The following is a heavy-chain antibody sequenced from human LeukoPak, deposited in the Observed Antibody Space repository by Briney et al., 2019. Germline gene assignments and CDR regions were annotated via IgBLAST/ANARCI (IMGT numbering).Heavy chain of an antibody. CDR3: ARGYYDGSGYYSPPDS. CDR1: GGSISSGGYH. J-gene: IGHJ4*02. V-gene: IGHV4-31*03. Sequence: SETLSLTCTVSGGSISSGGYHWSWIRQHPGKGLQWIGYIYDSGSTYYNPSLKSRVSISADTSKNQFSLKLSSVTAADTAVYFCARGYYDGSGYYSPPDSWGQGTLVTVSS. CDR2: IYDSGST. D-gene: IGHD3-22*01.